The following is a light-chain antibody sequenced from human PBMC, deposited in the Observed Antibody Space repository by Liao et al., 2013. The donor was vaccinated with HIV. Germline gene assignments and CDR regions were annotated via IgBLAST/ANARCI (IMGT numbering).Light chain of an antibody. J-gene: IGLJ3*02. CDR3: QVWDSSSHHWV. CDR2: YDS. Sequence: SYELTQPPSVSVAPGKAARITCGGDNIGSHSVHWYQQKPGQAPVLVISYDSDRPSGIPERFSGSNSGNTATLTISRVEAGDEAAYYCQVWDSSSHHWVFGGGTRLTVL. V-gene: IGLV3-21*04. CDR1: NIGSHS.